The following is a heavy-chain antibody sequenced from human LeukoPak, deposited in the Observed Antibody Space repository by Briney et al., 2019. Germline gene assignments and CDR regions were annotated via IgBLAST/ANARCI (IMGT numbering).Heavy chain of an antibody. CDR2: IKQDGSEK. D-gene: IGHD2-2*01. J-gene: IGHJ4*02. V-gene: IGHV3-7*04. Sequence: GGSLRLSCAASGFAFSSYAMTWVRQAPGKGLEWVANIKQDGSEKYYVDSVKGRFTISRDNAKNSLYLQMNSLRAEDTAVYYCARDRRCSSTSCYYFDYWGQGTLVTVSS. CDR1: GFAFSSYA. CDR3: ARDRRCSSTSCYYFDY.